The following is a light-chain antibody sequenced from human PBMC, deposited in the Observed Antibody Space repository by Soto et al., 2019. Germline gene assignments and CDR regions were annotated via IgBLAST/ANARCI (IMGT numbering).Light chain of an antibody. CDR1: SSNIGAAYD. J-gene: IGLJ3*02. CDR3: QSYDSSLSGWV. CDR2: GNN. Sequence: QSVLTQPPSVSGAPGQKVTISCTRSSSNIGAAYDVHWYQHLPGTAPKLLIYGNNNRPSGVPDRFSGSKSGTSASLAITGLQAEDEADYYCQSYDSSLSGWVFGGGTKLTLL. V-gene: IGLV1-40*01.